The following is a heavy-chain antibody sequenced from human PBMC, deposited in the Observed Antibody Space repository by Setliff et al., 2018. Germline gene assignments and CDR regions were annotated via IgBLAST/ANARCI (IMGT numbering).Heavy chain of an antibody. J-gene: IGHJ5*02. Sequence: KPSETLSLTCTVSGYSISSGYYWGWIRQPPGKGLEWIGSIYHSGSTYYNPSLKSRVTISVDTSKNQFSLKLSSVTAADTAVYYCARATRKLVGQNRNWFDPWGQGTLVTVSS. CDR3: ARATRKLVGQNRNWFDP. CDR2: IYHSGST. D-gene: IGHD1-26*01. V-gene: IGHV4-38-2*02. CDR1: GYSISSGYY.